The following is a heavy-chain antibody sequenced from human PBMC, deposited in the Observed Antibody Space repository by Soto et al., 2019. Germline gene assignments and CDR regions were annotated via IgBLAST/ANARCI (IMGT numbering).Heavy chain of an antibody. D-gene: IGHD2-21*02. CDR1: AATFSSSA. V-gene: IGHV1-69*13. Sequence: ASVQISCKASAATFSSSAISWVRQAPGQGLEWMGGIIPIFGTANYAQKFQGRVTITADESTSTAYMELSSLRSEDTAVYYCARDKVGGVVTARYYFDYWGQGTLVTVS. CDR3: ARDKVGGVVTARYYFDY. J-gene: IGHJ4*02. CDR2: IIPIFGTA.